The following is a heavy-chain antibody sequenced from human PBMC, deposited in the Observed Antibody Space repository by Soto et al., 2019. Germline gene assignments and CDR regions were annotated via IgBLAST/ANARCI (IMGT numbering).Heavy chain of an antibody. D-gene: IGHD2-15*01. V-gene: IGHV3-7*01. J-gene: IGHJ4*02. CDR3: ARDCSGGSCQY. CDR2: IKEDGSEK. CDR1: GFTLSYYC. Sequence: EVQLMESGGGLVQPGGSLRLSCAASGFTLSYYCMSWVRQAPGKGLEGVATIKEDGSEKYYVDSVKGRFTISRDNAQNTVCLQMNSLRVEDTAIYYCARDCSGGSCQYWGQGTLVTVSS.